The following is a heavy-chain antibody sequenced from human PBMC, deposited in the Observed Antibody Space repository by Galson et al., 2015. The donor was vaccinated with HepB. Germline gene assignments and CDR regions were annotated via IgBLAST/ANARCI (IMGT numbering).Heavy chain of an antibody. D-gene: IGHD6-13*01. J-gene: IGHJ6*02. CDR3: AKGGPWGIAAAGYVGVYYYYGMDV. V-gene: IGHV3-30*18. Sequence: SLRLSCAASGFTFSSYGMHWVRQAPGKGLEWVAVISYDGSNKYYADSVKGRFTISRDNSKNTLYLQMNSLRAEDTAVYYCAKGGPWGIAAAGYVGVYYYYGMDVWGQGTTVTVSS. CDR2: ISYDGSNK. CDR1: GFTFSSYG.